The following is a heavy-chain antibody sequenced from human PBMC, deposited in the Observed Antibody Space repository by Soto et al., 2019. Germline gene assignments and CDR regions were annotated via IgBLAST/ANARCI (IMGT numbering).Heavy chain of an antibody. CDR3: ARNSTGYCTSTSCYDYFDY. V-gene: IGHV4-59*12. CDR1: GGSISSYY. Sequence: SETLSLTSPVSGGSISSYYWSWIRQPPGKGLEWIGYIYYSGSTNYNPSLKSRVTISVDTSKNQFSLKLSSVTAADTAVYYCARNSTGYCTSTSCYDYFDYWGQGTLVTVSS. D-gene: IGHD2-2*03. CDR2: IYYSGST. J-gene: IGHJ4*02.